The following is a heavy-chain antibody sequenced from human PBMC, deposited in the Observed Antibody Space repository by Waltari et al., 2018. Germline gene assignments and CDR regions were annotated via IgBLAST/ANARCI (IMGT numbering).Heavy chain of an antibody. CDR2: ISSSSSTI. CDR1: GFTFSSYS. D-gene: IGHD2-15*01. V-gene: IGHV3-48*01. Sequence: EVQLVESGGGLVQPGGSLRLSCAASGFTFSSYSMNWVRQAPGKGLEWVSYISSSSSTINDADSVKGRFTISRDNAKNALYLQMNSLRAEDTAVYYCASRFHCSGGSCYLAFAFDIWGQGTMVTVSS. J-gene: IGHJ3*02. CDR3: ASRFHCSGGSCYLAFAFDI.